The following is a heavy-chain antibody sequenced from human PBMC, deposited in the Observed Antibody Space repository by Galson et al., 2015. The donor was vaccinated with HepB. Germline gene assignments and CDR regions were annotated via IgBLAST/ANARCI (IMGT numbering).Heavy chain of an antibody. CDR1: GGTFSSYA. V-gene: IGHV1-69*13. D-gene: IGHD1-26*01. CDR3: ARDQTPYSGSPRGGWFDP. J-gene: IGHJ5*02. Sequence: SVKVSCKASGGTFSSYAISWVRQAPGQGLEWMGGIIPIFGTANYAQKFQGRVTITADESTSTAYMELSSLRSEDTAVYYCARDQTPYSGSPRGGWFDPWGQGTLVTVSS. CDR2: IIPIFGTA.